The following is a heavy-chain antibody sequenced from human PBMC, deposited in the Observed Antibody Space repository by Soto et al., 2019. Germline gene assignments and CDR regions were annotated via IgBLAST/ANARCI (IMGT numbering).Heavy chain of an antibody. V-gene: IGHV1-2*02. J-gene: IGHJ4*02. Sequence: ASVKVSCKASGYTFTGYYMHWVRQAPGQGLEWMGWINPNSGGTNYAQKFQGRVTMTRDTSISTAYMELSRLRSDDTAVYYCARYDYGAPGGFDYWGQGTLVTVSS. CDR3: ARYDYGAPGGFDY. CDR1: GYTFTGYY. D-gene: IGHD4-17*01. CDR2: INPNSGGT.